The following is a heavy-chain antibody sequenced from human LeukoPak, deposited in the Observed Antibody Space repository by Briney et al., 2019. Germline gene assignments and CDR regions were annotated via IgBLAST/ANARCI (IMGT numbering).Heavy chain of an antibody. D-gene: IGHD1-26*01. CDR3: ATTRVGATRGFFDY. V-gene: IGHV4-39*01. Sequence: SETLSLTCAVTGGSISSSSYYAGGIRQPPGKGLEWIGSIYYSGSTYYNPSLKSRVTISVDTSKNQFSLKLSSVTAADTAVYYCATTRVGATRGFFDYWGQGTLVTVSS. CDR2: IYYSGST. J-gene: IGHJ4*02. CDR1: GGSISSSSYY.